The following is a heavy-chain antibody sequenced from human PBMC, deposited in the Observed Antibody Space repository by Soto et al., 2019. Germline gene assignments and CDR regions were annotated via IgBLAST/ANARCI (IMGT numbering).Heavy chain of an antibody. CDR3: ARVHVMVVAGSTFDY. Sequence: SETLSLTCXVAGYSIGSGSYWARILQPPGKGPEWIASIYHGGTTFYNPSLKSRITISVDTSNNQFSLKLTSVTAADTAVYYWARVHVMVVAGSTFDYWGHGTLVTVSS. D-gene: IGHD6-19*01. J-gene: IGHJ4*01. CDR1: GYSIGSGSY. CDR2: IYHGGTT. V-gene: IGHV4-38-2*01.